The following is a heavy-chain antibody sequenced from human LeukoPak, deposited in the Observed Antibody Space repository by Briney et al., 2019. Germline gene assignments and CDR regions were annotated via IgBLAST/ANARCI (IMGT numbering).Heavy chain of an antibody. D-gene: IGHD3-10*01. J-gene: IGHJ5*02. Sequence: ASVKVSCKVSGYTLTELSMHWVRQAPGKGLEWMGGFDPEDGETIYAQKFQGRVTMTRDTSTSTVYMELSSLRSEDTAVYYCARSIWFGDQNWFDPWGQGTLVTVSS. CDR3: ARSIWFGDQNWFDP. V-gene: IGHV1-24*01. CDR2: FDPEDGET. CDR1: GYTLTELS.